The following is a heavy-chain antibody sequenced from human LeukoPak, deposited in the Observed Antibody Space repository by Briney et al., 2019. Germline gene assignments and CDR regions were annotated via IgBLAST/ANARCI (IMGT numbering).Heavy chain of an antibody. J-gene: IGHJ4*02. CDR2: ISGSGDNT. Sequence: GGSLRLSCVASGFTFSNYAMSWVRQAPGKGLEWVSGISGSGDNTYYADSVEGRFTISRDNSKNTLYLLMNSPRAEDTAVYYCARDRHATSLRHFDYWGQGTLVTVSS. CDR1: GFTFSNYA. CDR3: ARDRHATSLRHFDY. D-gene: IGHD2-2*01. V-gene: IGHV3-23*01.